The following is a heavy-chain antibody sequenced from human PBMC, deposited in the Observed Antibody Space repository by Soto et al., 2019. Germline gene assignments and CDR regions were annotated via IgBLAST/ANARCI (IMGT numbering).Heavy chain of an antibody. D-gene: IGHD6-13*01. J-gene: IGHJ6*02. CDR2: IYPGDSDT. CDR1: GYSFTSYW. V-gene: IGHV5-51*01. Sequence: GESLRISFKGSGYSFTSYWIGLVRQIPGKGLEWMGIIYPGDSDTRYSPSFQGQVTISADKSISTAYLKWSSLKASDTAMYYCARHIIAAAGNYYYYGMDVWGQGTTVTVSS. CDR3: ARHIIAAAGNYYYYGMDV.